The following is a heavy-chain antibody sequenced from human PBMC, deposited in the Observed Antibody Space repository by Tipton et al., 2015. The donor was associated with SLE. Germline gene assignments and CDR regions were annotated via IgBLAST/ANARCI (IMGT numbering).Heavy chain of an antibody. J-gene: IGHJ3*02. D-gene: IGHD5-24*01. CDR3: AIDKMANVFDI. CDR2: MRQDGSEK. V-gene: IGHV3-7*01. Sequence: SLRLSCAASGFTFSSFWMSWVRQDPEKGLQWVANMRQDGSEKYYVDSVKGRFTISRDNAKNSLYLQMDSLRVDDTGVYYCAIDKMANVFDIWGRGTMVTVSS. CDR1: GFTFSSFW.